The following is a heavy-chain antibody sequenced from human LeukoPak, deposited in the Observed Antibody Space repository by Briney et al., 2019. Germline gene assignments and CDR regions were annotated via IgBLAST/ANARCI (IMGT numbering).Heavy chain of an antibody. Sequence: PGGSLRLSCTASGFTFSSHGMHWVRQAPGKGLEWVAGIWYDGRRIYYAGSVKGRFTISRDNSRNTLYLQMNTLRAEDTAVYYCANPPLRFLAESYGMDVWGQGTTVTVSS. CDR1: GFTFSSHG. CDR3: ANPPLRFLAESYGMDV. CDR2: IWYDGRRI. J-gene: IGHJ6*02. V-gene: IGHV3-33*06. D-gene: IGHD3-3*01.